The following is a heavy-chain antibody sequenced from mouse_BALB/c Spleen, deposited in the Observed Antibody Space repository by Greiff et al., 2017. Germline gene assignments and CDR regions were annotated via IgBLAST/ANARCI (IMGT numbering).Heavy chain of an antibody. J-gene: IGHJ3*01. CDR2: ISSGSSTI. D-gene: IGHD4-1*01. Sequence: EVHLVESGGGLVQPGGSLKLSCAASGFTFSSFGMHWVRQPPEKGLEWVAYISSGSSTIYYADTVKGRFTISRDNPKNTLFLQMTSLRSEDTAMYYCARGGANWDWFAYWGQGTLVTVSA. V-gene: IGHV5-17*02. CDR1: GFTFSSFG. CDR3: ARGGANWDWFAY.